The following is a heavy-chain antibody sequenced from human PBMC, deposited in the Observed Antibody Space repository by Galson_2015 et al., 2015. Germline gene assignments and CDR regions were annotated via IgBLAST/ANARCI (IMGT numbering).Heavy chain of an antibody. CDR3: SSLDELLTGYKLTYAFDI. CDR2: IRSKANNYAT. CDR1: GFTFSGSA. Sequence: SLRLSCAASGFTFSGSAMHWVRQASGKGLEWVGRIRSKANNYATAYDASVKGRFTISRDDSKNTAFLQMNSLKTEDTAVYYCSSLDELLTGYKLTYAFDIGGQGTMVTYSS. D-gene: IGHD3-9*01. J-gene: IGHJ3*02. V-gene: IGHV3-73*01.